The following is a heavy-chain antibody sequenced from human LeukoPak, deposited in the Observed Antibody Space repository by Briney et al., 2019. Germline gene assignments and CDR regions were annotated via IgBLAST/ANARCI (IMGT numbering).Heavy chain of an antibody. D-gene: IGHD1-26*01. Sequence: AETLSLTCTVSGGSISSYYWSWIRQPPGKGLEWIGYIYYSGSTNYNPSLKSRVTISVDTSKNQFSLKLSSVTAADTAVYYCARVGRSNYYYYYMDVWGKGTPVTVSS. CDR2: IYYSGST. J-gene: IGHJ6*03. V-gene: IGHV4-59*01. CDR3: ARVGRSNYYYYYMDV. CDR1: GGSISSYY.